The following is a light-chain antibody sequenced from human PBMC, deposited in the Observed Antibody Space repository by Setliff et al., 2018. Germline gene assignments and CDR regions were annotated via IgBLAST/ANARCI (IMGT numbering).Light chain of an antibody. CDR3: CSYAGSSTDV. CDR2: DVS. V-gene: IGLV2-23*02. CDR1: GSDVGAYKF. Sequence: QSVLTQPASVSGSPGQSIAVSCTGSGSDVGAYKFVSWYQQRPGKAPRLMVYDVSNRPSGVSDRFSGSKSGNTASLTISGLQAEDEADYYCCSYAGSSTDVFGTGTKVTVL. J-gene: IGLJ1*01.